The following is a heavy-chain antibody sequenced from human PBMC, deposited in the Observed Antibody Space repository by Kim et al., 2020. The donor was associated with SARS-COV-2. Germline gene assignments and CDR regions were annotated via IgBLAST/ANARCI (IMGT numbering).Heavy chain of an antibody. CDR3: ARDFSVFHRSSGTWRQVGSDY. V-gene: IGHV3-48*03. J-gene: IGHJ4*02. CDR1: GYTFSTYD. Sequence: GGSLRLSCAGSGYTFSTYDMNWVRQAPGKGLEWVSYISSSGDTKYFADSVKGRFTMSRDNAKNSLYLQMDSLRAEDTALYYCARDFSVFHRSSGTWRQVGSDYWGQGTLVTVSS. CDR2: ISSSGDTK. D-gene: IGHD5-18*01.